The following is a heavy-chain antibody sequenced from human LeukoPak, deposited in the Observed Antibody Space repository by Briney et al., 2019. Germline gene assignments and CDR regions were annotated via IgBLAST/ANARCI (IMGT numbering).Heavy chain of an antibody. V-gene: IGHV3-48*03. CDR2: ISSSGSTI. Sequence: GGSLRLSCTASGFTFSSYEISWVRQAPGKGLEWVSYISSSGSTIYYADSVKGRFTISRDNAKNSLYLQMNSLRAEDTAVYYCEELGITMIGSVWGKGTTVTISS. J-gene: IGHJ6*04. CDR3: EELGITMIGSV. D-gene: IGHD3-10*02. CDR1: GFTFSSYE.